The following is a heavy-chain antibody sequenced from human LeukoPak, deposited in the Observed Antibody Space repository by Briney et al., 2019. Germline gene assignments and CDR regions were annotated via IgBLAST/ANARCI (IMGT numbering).Heavy chain of an antibody. D-gene: IGHD5-18*01. Sequence: PGGSLRLSCVASGFSVSNYYMSWVRQAPGKGLEWVSAISGDGRGTYYADSVKGRFTISRDNSKNTLYLQMNSLRAGDTAVYYCANLVDTAMFDYWGQGTLVTVSS. J-gene: IGHJ4*02. CDR1: GFSVSNYY. CDR3: ANLVDTAMFDY. CDR2: ISGDGRGT. V-gene: IGHV3-23*01.